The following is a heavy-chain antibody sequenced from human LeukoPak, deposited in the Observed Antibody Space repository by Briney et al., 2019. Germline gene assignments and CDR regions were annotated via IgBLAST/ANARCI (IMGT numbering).Heavy chain of an antibody. Sequence: GGSLRLSCAASGFTFTSYWMHWVRQVPGKGLVWVSRINSDGSGTTYADSVKGRFTISRDNSKNTLYLQMNSLRAEDTAVYYCAKAPAVAGIVDYWGQGTPVTVSS. CDR1: GFTFTSYW. CDR2: INSDGSGT. J-gene: IGHJ4*02. CDR3: AKAPAVAGIVDY. D-gene: IGHD6-19*01. V-gene: IGHV3-74*01.